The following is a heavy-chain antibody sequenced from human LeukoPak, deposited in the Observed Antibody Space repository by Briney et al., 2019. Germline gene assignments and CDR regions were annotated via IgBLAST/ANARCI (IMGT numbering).Heavy chain of an antibody. CDR3: AKDLDYTTYGYYLDY. CDR2: IGAGGTFT. CDR1: GFTFSSYA. D-gene: IGHD4-11*01. V-gene: IGHV3-23*01. Sequence: GGSLRLSCTASGFTFSSYAMNWVRQAPGKGLEWVSGIGAGGTFTYYADSVKGRFTTRNTLYLQMNSLRADDTAVYYCAKDLDYTTYGYYLDYWGQGTLVTVSS. J-gene: IGHJ4*02.